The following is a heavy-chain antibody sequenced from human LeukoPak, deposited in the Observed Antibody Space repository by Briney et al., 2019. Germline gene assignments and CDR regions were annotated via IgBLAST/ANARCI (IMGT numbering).Heavy chain of an antibody. CDR1: GFNFSTHT. J-gene: IGHJ4*02. CDR2: ITSSGSTI. D-gene: IGHD6-13*01. CDR3: ARLRTGRFSTSWFDY. Sequence: GGSLRLSCAASGFNFSTHTMNWVRQAPGKGLEWVSSITSSGSTIFYADSVKGRFTVSRDNAKNSLFLQVYSLTAEDTATYYCARLRTGRFSTSWFDYWGQGSLVTVSS. V-gene: IGHV3-48*04.